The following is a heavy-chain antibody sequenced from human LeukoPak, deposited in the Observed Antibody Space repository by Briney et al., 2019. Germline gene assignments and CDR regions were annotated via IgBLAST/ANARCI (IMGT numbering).Heavy chain of an antibody. J-gene: IGHJ6*03. D-gene: IGHD6-13*01. CDR1: GYTFTSYG. Sequence: ASVKVSCKASGYTFTSYGINWVRQAPGQGLEWMGWIRAYNGNTNYAQKLQGRVTMTTDTSTSTAYMELRSLRSDDTAVYYCARAYRSLYYYYYYMDVWGEGTTVTISS. CDR2: IRAYNGNT. CDR3: ARAYRSLYYYYYYMDV. V-gene: IGHV1-18*01.